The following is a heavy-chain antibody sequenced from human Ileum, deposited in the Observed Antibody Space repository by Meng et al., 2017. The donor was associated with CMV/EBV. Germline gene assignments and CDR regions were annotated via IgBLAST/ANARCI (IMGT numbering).Heavy chain of an antibody. Sequence: SETLSLTCTVSGGSISTYYWSWIRQPPGKGLEWLGDIYYSGRTTYNPALNSRVTISVDTSKNQFSLKLSSVTPADTAVYYCASLRSRNAFHIWGQGTMVTVSS. V-gene: IGHV4-59*01. CDR2: IYYSGRT. CDR1: GGSISTYY. J-gene: IGHJ3*02. CDR3: ASLRSRNAFHI.